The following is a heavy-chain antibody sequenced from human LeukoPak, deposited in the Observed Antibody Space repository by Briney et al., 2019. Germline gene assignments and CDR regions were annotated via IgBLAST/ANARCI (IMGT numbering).Heavy chain of an antibody. CDR2: IYPTDSDT. CDR3: ARIISDYGDYEDY. Sequence: GESLKISCKGSGYSFATYWIGWVRQTPGKGLEWMGIIYPTDSDTRYSPSFQGQVTISVDRSISTAYLQWSSLKASDTAMYYCARIISDYGDYEDYWGQGTLVTVSS. D-gene: IGHD4-17*01. V-gene: IGHV5-51*01. CDR1: GYSFATYW. J-gene: IGHJ4*02.